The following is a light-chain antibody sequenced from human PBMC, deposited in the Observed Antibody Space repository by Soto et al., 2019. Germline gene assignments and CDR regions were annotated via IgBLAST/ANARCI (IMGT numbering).Light chain of an antibody. CDR2: AAS. V-gene: IGKV1-39*01. CDR3: QQSYSTLSIT. J-gene: IGKJ5*01. Sequence: DIQMTQSPSSLSASVGDRVTITCRASESISRHLNWYQQKPGKAPKLLIYAASSLQNGVPPRFSGGGSGTDFSLTISNLQPEDFAPYYCQQSYSTLSITFGHGTRLEIK. CDR1: ESISRH.